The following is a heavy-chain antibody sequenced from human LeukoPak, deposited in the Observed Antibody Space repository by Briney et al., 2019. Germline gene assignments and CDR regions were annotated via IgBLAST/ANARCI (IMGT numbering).Heavy chain of an antibody. V-gene: IGHV3-21*01. D-gene: IGHD1-26*01. Sequence: ETLSLTCSVSDYSISSGYFWGWIRQPPGKGLEWVSSISTSSSYIYYADSVKGRFTISRDNAKKSLYLQMNSLRAEDTAVYYCARCWGSGIYLFDAFDIWGQGTMVTVSS. CDR2: ISTSSSYI. J-gene: IGHJ3*02. CDR1: DYSISSGY. CDR3: ARCWGSGIYLFDAFDI.